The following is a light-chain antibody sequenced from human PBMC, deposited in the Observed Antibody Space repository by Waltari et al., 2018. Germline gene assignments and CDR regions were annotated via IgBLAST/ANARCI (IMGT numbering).Light chain of an antibody. V-gene: IGLV2-8*01. CDR1: SSAVGCYNY. CDR3: SSYAGSNNWV. CDR2: EVS. Sequence: QSALTQPPSASGSPGQSVTLSCPGTSSAVGCYNYVSWYQQHPGKAPKLMIYEVSKRPSGVPDRFSGSKSGNTASLTVSGLQAEDEADYYCSSYAGSNNWVFGGGTKLTVL. J-gene: IGLJ3*02.